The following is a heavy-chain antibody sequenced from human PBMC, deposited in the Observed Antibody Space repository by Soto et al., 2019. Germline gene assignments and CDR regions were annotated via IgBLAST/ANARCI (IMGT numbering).Heavy chain of an antibody. Sequence: EVQLVESGGGLVQPGGSLRLSCAASGFTFSSSPMHWVRQAPGKRPEYVSSISSNGGNTYYADSVKGRFTISRDNSKNTLYPQMGSQRTEDMAVNYCVVRHSRAYYVCWGQGTEVTVSS. CDR1: GFTFSSSP. CDR2: ISSNGGNT. J-gene: IGHJ1*01. CDR3: VVRHSRAYYVC. V-gene: IGHV3-64*07. D-gene: IGHD3-22*01.